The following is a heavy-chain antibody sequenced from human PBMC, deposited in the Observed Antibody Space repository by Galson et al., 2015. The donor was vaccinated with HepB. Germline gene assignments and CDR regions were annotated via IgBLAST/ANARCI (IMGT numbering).Heavy chain of an antibody. CDR1: GFTFGDYA. CDR2: IRSKGYGATT. D-gene: IGHD3-16*01. J-gene: IGHJ4*02. Sequence: SLRLSCAASGFTFGDYAMSWFRQAPGKGLEWVGSIRSKGYGATTDYAASVQDRFIISRDDSKSIAYLQMDSLKTEDTAMYYCTRDEDYDYLRGSWFEYWGQGTLATVSS. V-gene: IGHV3-49*03. CDR3: TRDEDYDYLRGSWFEY.